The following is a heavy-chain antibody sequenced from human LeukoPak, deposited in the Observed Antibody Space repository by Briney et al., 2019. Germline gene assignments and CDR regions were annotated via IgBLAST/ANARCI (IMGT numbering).Heavy chain of an antibody. Sequence: ASVKVSCKASGYTFTGYYMHWVRQAPGQGLEWMGWINPNSGGTNYAQKLQGRVTMTTDTSTSTAYMELRSLRSDDTAVYYCARDLGYRRWLEEEENWFDPWGQGTLVTVSS. J-gene: IGHJ5*02. D-gene: IGHD6-19*01. V-gene: IGHV1-2*02. CDR3: ARDLGYRRWLEEEENWFDP. CDR1: GYTFTGYY. CDR2: INPNSGGT.